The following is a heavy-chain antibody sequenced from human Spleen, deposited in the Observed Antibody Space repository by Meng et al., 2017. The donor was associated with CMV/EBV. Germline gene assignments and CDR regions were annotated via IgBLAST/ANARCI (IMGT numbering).Heavy chain of an antibody. CDR2: TSYDESQK. V-gene: IGHV3-33*06. CDR1: GFAFSSFY. J-gene: IGHJ6*02. CDR3: AKDMRTNLYNFHGMDV. D-gene: IGHD3-16*01. Sequence: GGSLRLSCAASGFAFSSFYMHWVRQAPGKGLEWVAMTSYDESQKYYTDSVKGRFTISRDNSKRVLYLQMNGLRAEDTAVYHCAKDMRTNLYNFHGMDVWGQGTTVTVSS.